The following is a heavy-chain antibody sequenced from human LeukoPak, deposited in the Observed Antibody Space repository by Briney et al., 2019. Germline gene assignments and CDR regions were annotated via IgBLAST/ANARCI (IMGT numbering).Heavy chain of an antibody. D-gene: IGHD6-13*01. CDR2: ISAYNGNT. CDR3: ARGRSSWYGVGSSRSFDY. Sequence: ASVKVSCKASGCTFTGYYLHWVRQAPGQGLEWMGWISAYNGNTNYAQKLQGRVTMTTDTSTSTAYMELRSLRSDDTAVYYCARGRSSWYGVGSSRSFDYWGQGTLVTVSS. J-gene: IGHJ4*02. CDR1: GCTFTGYY. V-gene: IGHV1-18*04.